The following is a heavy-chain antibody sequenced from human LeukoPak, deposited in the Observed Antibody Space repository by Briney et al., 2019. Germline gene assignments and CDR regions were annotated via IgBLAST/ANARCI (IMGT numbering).Heavy chain of an antibody. D-gene: IGHD2-8*01. J-gene: IGHJ1*01. V-gene: IGHV3-74*01. CDR2: INSDGSST. CDR3: APYCTNGVCPT. CDR1: GFTFSNAW. Sequence: GGSLRLSCAASGFTFSNAWMSWVRQAPGKGLVWVSRINSDGSSTSYADSVKGRFTISRDNAKNTLYLQMNSLRAEDTAVYYCAPYCTNGVCPTWGQGTLVTVSS.